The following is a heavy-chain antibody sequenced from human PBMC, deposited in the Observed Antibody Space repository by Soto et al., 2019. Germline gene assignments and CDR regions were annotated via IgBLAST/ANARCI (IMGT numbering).Heavy chain of an antibody. J-gene: IGHJ6*02. Sequence: QVHLVQSGAEVKKPGASVKVSCKASGYTFTNYDINWVRQAPGQGLEWMGWISTYTGNTNYAQKLQGRVTMTTDTPTSTAYRELRSLRPDDTAVYYCARGYYYGSGRPTPGGMDVWGQGTTVTVSS. D-gene: IGHD3-10*01. V-gene: IGHV1-18*01. CDR1: GYTFTNYD. CDR3: ARGYYYGSGRPTPGGMDV. CDR2: ISTYTGNT.